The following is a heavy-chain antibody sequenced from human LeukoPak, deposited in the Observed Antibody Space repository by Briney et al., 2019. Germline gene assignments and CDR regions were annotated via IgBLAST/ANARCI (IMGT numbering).Heavy chain of an antibody. Sequence: GGSLRLSCAASGFTFSSYSMNWVRQAPGKGLEWVSSISSISSYIYYADSVKGRFTISRGNAKNSLYLQMNSLRAEDTAVYYCARDLDYYDSSGTLGYWGQGTLVTVSS. D-gene: IGHD3-22*01. CDR1: GFTFSSYS. J-gene: IGHJ4*02. CDR3: ARDLDYYDSSGTLGY. CDR2: ISSISSYI. V-gene: IGHV3-21*01.